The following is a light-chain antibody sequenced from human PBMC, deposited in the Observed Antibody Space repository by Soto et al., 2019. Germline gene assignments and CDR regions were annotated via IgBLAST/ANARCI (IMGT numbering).Light chain of an antibody. CDR3: QQYNSWPLT. J-gene: IGKJ4*01. CDR1: QSISFN. V-gene: IGKV3-15*01. CDR2: IAS. Sequence: EIVMAQFPAALSVSPGERVTLSCRASQSISFNLAWYHQKPGQAPRLLIYIASTRAAGIPARFSGSGSGTEFTLTISSLQSEDFAVYYCQQYNSWPLTFGGGTKVDNK.